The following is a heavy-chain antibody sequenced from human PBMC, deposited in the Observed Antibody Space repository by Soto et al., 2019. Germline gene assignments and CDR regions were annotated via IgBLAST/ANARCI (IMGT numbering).Heavy chain of an antibody. Sequence: ASVKVSCKASGYTFTSYAMHWVRQAPGQGLEWMGWINAGNGNTKYSQKFQGRVTITRDTSASTAYMELSSLRSEDTAVYYCARVVLNYYGSGSYYYYYGMDVWGQGTTVTVSS. J-gene: IGHJ6*02. D-gene: IGHD3-10*01. CDR3: ARVVLNYYGSGSYYYYYGMDV. CDR2: INAGNGNT. CDR1: GYTFTSYA. V-gene: IGHV1-3*01.